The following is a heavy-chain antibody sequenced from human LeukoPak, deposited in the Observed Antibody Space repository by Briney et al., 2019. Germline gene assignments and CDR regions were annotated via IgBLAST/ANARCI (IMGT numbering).Heavy chain of an antibody. V-gene: IGHV4-39*01. CDR3: ARNPTIWFGELSAPCYFDY. D-gene: IGHD3-10*01. CDR2: IYYSGST. CDR1: GGSISSYY. Sequence: PSETLSLTCTVSGGSISSYYWGWIRQPPGKGLEWIGSIYYSGSTYYNPSLKSRVTISVDTSKNQFSLKLSSVTAADTAVYYCARNPTIWFGELSAPCYFDYWGQGTLVTVSS. J-gene: IGHJ4*03.